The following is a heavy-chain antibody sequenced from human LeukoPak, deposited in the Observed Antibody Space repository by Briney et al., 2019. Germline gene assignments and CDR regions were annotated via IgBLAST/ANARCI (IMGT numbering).Heavy chain of an antibody. Sequence: SRTLSLTFALSGDSVSINSAAWNWVRQSPSRGLEWLGSTYYRSKWYNDYAVSVKSRITINPDTSKTQFSLQLNSVTPEDTAVYYCARDRYSSSWGWFDPWGQGTLVTVSS. CDR3: ARDRYSSSWGWFDP. CDR2: TYYRSKWYN. V-gene: IGHV6-1*01. CDR1: GDSVSINSAA. J-gene: IGHJ5*02. D-gene: IGHD6-13*01.